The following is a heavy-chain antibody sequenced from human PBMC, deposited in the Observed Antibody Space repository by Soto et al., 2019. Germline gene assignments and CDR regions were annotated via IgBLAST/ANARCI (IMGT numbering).Heavy chain of an antibody. CDR3: ARGRYGDY. CDR1: GYAFTTYG. J-gene: IGHJ4*02. CDR2: ISAHNGNT. V-gene: IGHV1-18*01. Sequence: QVHLVQSGAEVKKPGASVKVSCKGSGYAFTTYGITWVRQAPGQGLEWMGWISAHNGNTNYAQKLQGRVTVTRDTSTSTAYMELRSLRADDTAVYYCARGRYGDYWGQGALVTVSS. D-gene: IGHD1-1*01.